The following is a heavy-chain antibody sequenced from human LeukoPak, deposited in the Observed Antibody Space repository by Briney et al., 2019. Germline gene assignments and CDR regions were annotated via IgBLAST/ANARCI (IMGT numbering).Heavy chain of an antibody. CDR1: GFSLSSYA. CDR3: ARSLRHCTSTSCSLYYYMDV. V-gene: IGHV3-23*01. Sequence: GGSLRLSCAASGFSLSSYAMSWVRQAPGKGLEWVSRISGSGDDTYTADSVKGRFTISRDNSKKTLFLQMTSLRDGDTAVYYCARSLRHCTSTSCSLYYYMDVWGKGTTVTVSS. J-gene: IGHJ6*03. CDR2: ISGSGDDT. D-gene: IGHD2-2*01.